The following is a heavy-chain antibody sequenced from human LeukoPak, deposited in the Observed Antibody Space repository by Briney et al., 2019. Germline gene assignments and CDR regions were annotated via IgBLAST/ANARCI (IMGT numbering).Heavy chain of an antibody. CDR1: GFTFSSYG. Sequence: GGSLRLSCAASGFTFSSYGMHWVRQAPGKGLEWVAVIWYDGSNKYYADSVKGRFTISRDNSKNTLYLQMNSLRAEDTAVYSCAKEPTSSGWFDPWGQGTLVTVSS. J-gene: IGHJ5*02. CDR3: AKEPTSSGWFDP. D-gene: IGHD3-10*01. CDR2: IWYDGSNK. V-gene: IGHV3-33*06.